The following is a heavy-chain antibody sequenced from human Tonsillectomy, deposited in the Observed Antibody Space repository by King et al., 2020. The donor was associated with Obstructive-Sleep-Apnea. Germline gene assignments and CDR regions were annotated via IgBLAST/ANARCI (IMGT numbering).Heavy chain of an antibody. V-gene: IGHV3-30*02. J-gene: IGHJ4*02. CDR3: AKSSGVAAAGTYPFDY. CDR2: VRYDGGYE. CDR1: NFTFSSYG. D-gene: IGHD6-13*01. Sequence: VQLVESGGGVVQPGGSLRLSCAASNFTFSSYGMHWVRQAPGKGLEWVAFVRYDGGYEYYADSVKGRFTISRDNSKNTLYVQMNSLRVEDTAVYYCAKSSGVAAAGTYPFDYWGQGTLVTVSS.